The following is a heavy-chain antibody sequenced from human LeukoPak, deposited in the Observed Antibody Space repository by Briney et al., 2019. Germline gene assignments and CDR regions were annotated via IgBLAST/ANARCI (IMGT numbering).Heavy chain of an antibody. CDR2: ISSSSSYL. D-gene: IGHD3-3*01. J-gene: IGHJ4*02. CDR3: ARDGYYDFWSGYYKGMYYFDY. CDR1: GFSFSSHA. Sequence: PGGSLRLSCAASGFSFSSHAMSWVRQAPGKGLEWVSSISSSSSYLYYADSVKGRFTISRDNAKNSLYLQMNSLRAEDTAVYYCARDGYYDFWSGYYKGMYYFDYWGQGTLVTVSS. V-gene: IGHV3-21*01.